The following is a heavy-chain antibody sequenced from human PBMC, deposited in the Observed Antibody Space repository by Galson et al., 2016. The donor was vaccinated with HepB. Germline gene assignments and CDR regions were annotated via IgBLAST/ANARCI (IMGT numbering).Heavy chain of an antibody. V-gene: IGHV3-20*04. CDR3: ARGGATPGQWLDNWFDP. CDR2: SNWSGDTT. CDR1: GFRFDYIG. D-gene: IGHD6-19*01. Sequence: SLRLSCAASGFRFDYIGMGWLRQAPGTGLEWGSGSNWSGDTTGYADSVKGRFTISRDNAKNSLFLQMNSLRAEDTAFYYCARGGATPGQWLDNWFDPWGQGTLVSVSS. J-gene: IGHJ5*02.